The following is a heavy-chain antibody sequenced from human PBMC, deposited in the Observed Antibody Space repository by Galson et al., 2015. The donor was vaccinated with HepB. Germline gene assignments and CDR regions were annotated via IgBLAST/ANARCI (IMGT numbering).Heavy chain of an antibody. CDR1: GFTFSSYS. D-gene: IGHD2-2*01. J-gene: IGHJ4*02. V-gene: IGHV3-21*01. CDR2: ISSSSSYI. CDR3: ATRGYCSSTSCPDDY. Sequence: SLRLSCAASGFTFSSYSMNWVRQAPGKGLEWVSSISSSSSYIYYADSVKGRFTVSRDNAKNSLYLQMNSLRAEDTAVYYCATRGYCSSTSCPDDYWGQGTLVTVSS.